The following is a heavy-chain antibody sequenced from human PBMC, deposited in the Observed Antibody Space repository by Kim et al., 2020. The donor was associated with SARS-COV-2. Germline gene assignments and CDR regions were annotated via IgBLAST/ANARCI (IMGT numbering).Heavy chain of an antibody. CDR3: AKGGSSGYYYGSGSYYTPPPFDY. Sequence: GGSLRLSCAASGFTFSSYGMHWVRQAPGKGLEWVAVISYDGSNKYYADSVKGRFTISRDNSKNTLYLQMNSLRAEDTAVYYCAKGGSSGYYYGSGSYYTPPPFDYWGQGTLVTVSS. V-gene: IGHV3-30*18. CDR1: GFTFSSYG. CDR2: ISYDGSNK. J-gene: IGHJ4*02. D-gene: IGHD3-10*01.